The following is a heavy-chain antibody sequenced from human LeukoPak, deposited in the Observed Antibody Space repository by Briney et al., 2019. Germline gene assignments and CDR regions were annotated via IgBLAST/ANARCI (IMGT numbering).Heavy chain of an antibody. CDR2: ISGSGGST. V-gene: IGHV3-23*01. D-gene: IGHD3-16*01. Sequence: GGSLRLSCAASGFTFSSYAMSWVRQAPGKGLEWVSAISGSGGSTYYADSVKGRFTISRDNSKNTLYRQMNSLRAEDTAVYYCAKDPSRGRGAPNWGQGTLVTVSS. CDR3: AKDPSRGRGAPN. J-gene: IGHJ4*02. CDR1: GFTFSSYA.